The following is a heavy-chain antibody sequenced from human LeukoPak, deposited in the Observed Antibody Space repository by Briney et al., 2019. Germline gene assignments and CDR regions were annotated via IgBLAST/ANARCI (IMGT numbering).Heavy chain of an antibody. CDR2: INAGNGNT. CDR3: ARGDYGDYLAGY. CDR1: GYTFTSYA. J-gene: IGHJ4*02. V-gene: IGHV1-3*01. Sequence: ASVKVSCKASGYTFTSYAMHWVRQAPGQRLAWMGWINAGNGNTKYSQKFQGRVTITRDTSASTAYMELSSLRSEDTAVYYCARGDYGDYLAGYWGQGTLVTVSS. D-gene: IGHD4-17*01.